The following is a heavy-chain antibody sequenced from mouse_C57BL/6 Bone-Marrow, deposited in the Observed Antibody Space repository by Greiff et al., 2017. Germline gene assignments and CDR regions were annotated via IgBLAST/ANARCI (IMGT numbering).Heavy chain of an antibody. Sequence: QVQLQQPGAELVKPGASVKLSCKASGYTFTSYWMQWVKQRPGQGLEWIGEIDPSDSYTNYNQKFKGKATLTVDTSSSTDYMQLSSLTSEDAAVYYCARGTSVVAMDYWGQGTSVTVSS. CDR1: GYTFTSYW. J-gene: IGHJ4*01. D-gene: IGHD1-1*01. CDR3: ARGTSVVAMDY. CDR2: IDPSDSYT. V-gene: IGHV1-50*01.